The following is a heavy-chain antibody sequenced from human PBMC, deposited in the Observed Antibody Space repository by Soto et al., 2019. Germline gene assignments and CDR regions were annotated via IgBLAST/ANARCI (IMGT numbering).Heavy chain of an antibody. CDR3: AIDDGLGYRYGLADY. D-gene: IGHD5-18*01. Sequence: QVQLVESGGGVVQPGRSLRLSCAASGFTFSSYAMHWVRQAPGKGLEWVAVISYDGSNKYYADSVKGRFTISRDNSKNTLYLQMNSLIAEDTAVYYFAIDDGLGYRYGLADYRGQGTLVTVSS. V-gene: IGHV3-30-3*01. CDR2: ISYDGSNK. J-gene: IGHJ4*02. CDR1: GFTFSSYA.